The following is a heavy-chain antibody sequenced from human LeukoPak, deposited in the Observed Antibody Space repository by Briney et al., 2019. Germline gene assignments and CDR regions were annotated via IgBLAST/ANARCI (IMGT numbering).Heavy chain of an antibody. CDR2: ISGSGGST. Sequence: GGSQRLSCAASGFTFSSYAMSWVRQAPGKGLEWVSAISGSGGSTYYAASVKGRFTISRDNSKNTLYLQMNSLRAEDTAVYYCAKNPHYYDSSGYYYLSWFDPWGQGTLVTVSS. CDR3: AKNPHYYDSSGYYYLSWFDP. CDR1: GFTFSSYA. V-gene: IGHV3-23*01. J-gene: IGHJ5*02. D-gene: IGHD3-22*01.